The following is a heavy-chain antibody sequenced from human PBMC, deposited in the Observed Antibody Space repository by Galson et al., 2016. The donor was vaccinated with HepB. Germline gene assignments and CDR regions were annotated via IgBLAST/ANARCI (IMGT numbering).Heavy chain of an antibody. Sequence: SLRLSCAASGFTFSSYGMHWVRQAPGKGLEWVAVIWFDGSNKYYADSVKGRFTISRDNSKNTLFLQMNSLRAEDTAVYYCARERWGITMVRGNGMDVWGQGTTVTVSS. CDR2: IWFDGSNK. D-gene: IGHD3-10*01. J-gene: IGHJ6*02. V-gene: IGHV3-33*01. CDR3: ARERWGITMVRGNGMDV. CDR1: GFTFSSYG.